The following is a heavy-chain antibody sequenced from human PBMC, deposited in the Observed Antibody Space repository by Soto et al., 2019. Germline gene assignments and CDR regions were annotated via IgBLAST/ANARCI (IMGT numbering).Heavy chain of an antibody. CDR2: ISYDGSNK. Sequence: HPGGSLRLSCAASGFTFSSYGMHWVRQAPGKGLEWVAVISYDGSNKYYADSVKGRFTISRDNSKNTLYLQMNSLRAEDTAVYYCAKSLVTVVAARIHLNYYYYGMDVWGQGTTVTVSS. CDR3: AKSLVTVVAARIHLNYYYYGMDV. V-gene: IGHV3-30*18. CDR1: GFTFSSYG. D-gene: IGHD2-15*01. J-gene: IGHJ6*02.